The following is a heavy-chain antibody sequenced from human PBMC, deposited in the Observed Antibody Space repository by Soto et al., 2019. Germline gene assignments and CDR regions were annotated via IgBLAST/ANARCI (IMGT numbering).Heavy chain of an antibody. V-gene: IGHV3-23*01. J-gene: IGHJ4*02. CDR3: ATGVVRYCSSTTCFGVFDS. CDR2: ISGSGGGK. Sequence: GGSLRLSCIASGFTFSSYAMSWVRQAPGKGLEWVSSISGSGGGKDYADSVKGRFTISRDNSKNTLYLEMNSLRAEDTAVYYCATGVVRYCSSTTCFGVFDSWGQGTMVTVSS. CDR1: GFTFSSYA. D-gene: IGHD2-2*01.